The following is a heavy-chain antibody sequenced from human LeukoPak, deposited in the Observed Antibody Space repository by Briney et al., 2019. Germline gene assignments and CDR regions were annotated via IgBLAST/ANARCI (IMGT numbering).Heavy chain of an antibody. V-gene: IGHV4-39*01. J-gene: IGHJ4*02. D-gene: IGHD2-15*01. CDR1: GGSISSSSHY. CDR2: IYYSGNT. Sequence: PSETLSLTCTVSGGSISSSSHYWGWIRQPPGKGLEWIGNIYYSGNTYYNPSLKSRVTISVDTSKNQFSLKLSSVTAADTAVYYCARHDNIVVVVAALAFDCWGQGTLVTVSP. CDR3: ARHDNIVVVVAALAFDC.